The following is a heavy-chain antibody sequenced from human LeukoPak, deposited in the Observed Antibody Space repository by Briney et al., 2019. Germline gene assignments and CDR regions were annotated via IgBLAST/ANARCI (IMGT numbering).Heavy chain of an antibody. CDR2: IYHSGST. CDR1: GGSISTYY. Sequence: SETLSLTCTVSGGSISTYYWNWIRQPPGKGLEWIGYIYHSGSTTYNPSLPSRVPISVDTSKNQFSLNLNSVTAADTAVYYCARGGAARLHFQNWGQGTLVTVSS. D-gene: IGHD6-6*01. V-gene: IGHV4-59*01. CDR3: ARGGAARLHFQN. J-gene: IGHJ1*01.